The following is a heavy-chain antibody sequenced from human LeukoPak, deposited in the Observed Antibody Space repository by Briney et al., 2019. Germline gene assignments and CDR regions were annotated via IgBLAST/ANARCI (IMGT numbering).Heavy chain of an antibody. CDR3: ARAQIHVDY. CDR2: IYHNGST. CDR1: GYSIRSGYY. J-gene: IGHJ4*02. V-gene: IGHV4-38-2*02. Sequence: PSETLSLTCTVSGYSIRSGYYWGWIRQPPGKGLEWIGSIYHNGSTYYNPSLKSRVTISVDTSKNQFSLKLSSVTAADTAVYYCARAQIHVDYWGQGTLVTVSS.